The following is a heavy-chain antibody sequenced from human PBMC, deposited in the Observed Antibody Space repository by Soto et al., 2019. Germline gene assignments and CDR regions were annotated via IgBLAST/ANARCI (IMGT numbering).Heavy chain of an antibody. Sequence: SETLSLTCTVSGGSISSYYWSWIRQPPGKGLEWIGYIYYSGSTNYNPSLKSRVTISVDTSKNQFSLKLSSVTAADTAVYYCARAYCSSTSCYIPGDYYYYYGMDVWGQGTTVTVS. V-gene: IGHV4-59*01. CDR1: GGSISSYY. CDR3: ARAYCSSTSCYIPGDYYYYYGMDV. D-gene: IGHD2-2*02. J-gene: IGHJ6*02. CDR2: IYYSGST.